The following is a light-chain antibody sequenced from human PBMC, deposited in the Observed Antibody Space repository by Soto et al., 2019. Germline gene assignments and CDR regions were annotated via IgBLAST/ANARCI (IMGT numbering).Light chain of an antibody. J-gene: IGLJ1*01. V-gene: IGLV2-14*03. CDR2: DVT. CDR3: RSYTTSNTRQIV. CDR1: SSDVGGYNY. Sequence: QSALTQPASVSGSPGQSITISCTGTSSDVGGYNYVSWYQHHPGKAPKLIIYDVTNRPSGVSNLFSGSKSGNTASLTISGLQPEDEADYYCRSYTTSNTRQIVFGTGTKLTVL.